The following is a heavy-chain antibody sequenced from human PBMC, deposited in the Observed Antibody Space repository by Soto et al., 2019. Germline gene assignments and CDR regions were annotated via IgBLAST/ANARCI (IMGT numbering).Heavy chain of an antibody. D-gene: IGHD3-3*01. CDR3: ASARTIFGVVTPPNYYGMDV. V-gene: IGHV1-69*13. J-gene: IGHJ6*02. Sequence: SVKVSCKASGGTFSSYAISWVRQAPGQGLEWMGGIIPIFGTANYAQKFQGRVTITADESTSTAYMELSSLRSEDTAVYYCASARTIFGVVTPPNYYGMDVWGQGTTVTVSS. CDR2: IIPIFGTA. CDR1: GGTFSSYA.